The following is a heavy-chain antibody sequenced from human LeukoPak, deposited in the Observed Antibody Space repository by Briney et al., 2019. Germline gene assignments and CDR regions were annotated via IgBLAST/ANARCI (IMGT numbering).Heavy chain of an antibody. V-gene: IGHV3-23*01. D-gene: IGHD4-17*01. CDR3: AKLGYGDYGYYYHYMDV. CDR2: ISRSTRTT. Sequence: PGGSLRLSCAASGFTFSSYAMGWVRQAPGKGLEWVSAISRSTRTTYYADSVKGRFTTSRDDSKNTLYLQMNSLRAEDTAVYYCAKLGYGDYGYYYHYMDVWGKGTTVTVSS. J-gene: IGHJ6*03. CDR1: GFTFSSYA.